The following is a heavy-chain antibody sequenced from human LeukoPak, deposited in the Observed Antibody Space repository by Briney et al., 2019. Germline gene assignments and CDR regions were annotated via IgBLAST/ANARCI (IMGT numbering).Heavy chain of an antibody. CDR2: ISNSGEGP. Sequence: PGGSLRLSCAASGFTFSRYAMSWVRQAPGKGLEWVCGISNSGEGPYYANSVKGRFTISRDNSKNTLYLEINSLRAEDTAVYYCAKKTRDGYNPFDYLGQGTLVTVSS. V-gene: IGHV3-23*01. D-gene: IGHD5-24*01. CDR1: GFTFSRYA. CDR3: AKKTRDGYNPFDY. J-gene: IGHJ4*02.